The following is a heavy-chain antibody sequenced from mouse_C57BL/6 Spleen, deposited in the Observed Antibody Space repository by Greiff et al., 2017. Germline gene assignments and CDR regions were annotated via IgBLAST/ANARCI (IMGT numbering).Heavy chain of an antibody. Sequence: QVQLQQSGPELVKPGASVKISCKASGYAFSSSWMNWVKQRPGKGLEWIGRIYPGGGDTNYNGKFKGKATLTADTSSSTAYMQLSSLTSEDSAVYFCAREGYGNYLDYWGQGTTLTVAS. V-gene: IGHV1-82*01. D-gene: IGHD2-1*01. CDR2: IYPGGGDT. J-gene: IGHJ2*01. CDR3: AREGYGNYLDY. CDR1: GYAFSSSW.